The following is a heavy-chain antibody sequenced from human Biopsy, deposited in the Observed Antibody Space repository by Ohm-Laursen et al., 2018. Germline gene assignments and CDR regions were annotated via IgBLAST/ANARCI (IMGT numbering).Heavy chain of an antibody. V-gene: IGHV3-9*01. CDR3: ARLGELHGLWYFDF. J-gene: IGHJ4*02. D-gene: IGHD2-21*01. CDR1: GFTFQDHA. CDR2: ISWNSGSI. Sequence: SLRLSCSASGFTFQDHAMHWVRQAPGKGLEWVSGISWNSGSINYVVSVQGRFTISRDNAKNSLYLQMNSLRVEDTALYFCARLGELHGLWYFDFWGQGALVTVSS.